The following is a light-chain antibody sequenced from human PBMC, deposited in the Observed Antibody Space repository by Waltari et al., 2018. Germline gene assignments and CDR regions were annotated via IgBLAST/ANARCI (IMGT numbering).Light chain of an antibody. Sequence: QSALTQPASVSGSPGQSITISCTGTSSDIGYYNYVSWYQQHPGKAPKLMIYDVSLRPSGVSNRFSGSKSDNMASLTIAGLQAEDEAAFYCSSYATTSTWVFGGGTKVTVL. CDR1: SSDIGYYNY. CDR3: SSYATTSTWV. J-gene: IGLJ3*02. V-gene: IGLV2-14*03. CDR2: DVS.